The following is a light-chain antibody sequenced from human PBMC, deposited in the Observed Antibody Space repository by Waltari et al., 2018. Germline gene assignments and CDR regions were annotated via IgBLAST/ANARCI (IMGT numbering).Light chain of an antibody. Sequence: DFQMTQSPSTLSASLGDRVTITCRASQSISTWLAWYQQKPGKAPKILIYKGSTLESGVPSRFSGSGFGTEFTLTISSLQPDDFATYYCQQYNHYWTFGQGTKVELK. J-gene: IGKJ1*01. CDR2: KGS. CDR1: QSISTW. CDR3: QQYNHYWT. V-gene: IGKV1-5*03.